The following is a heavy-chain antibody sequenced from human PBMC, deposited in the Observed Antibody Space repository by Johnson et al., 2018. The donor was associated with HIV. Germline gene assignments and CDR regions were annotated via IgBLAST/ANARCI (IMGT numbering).Heavy chain of an antibody. J-gene: IGHJ3*02. CDR3: AREVVTSWLSAFDI. D-gene: IGHD5-12*01. CDR1: GFTFNNYA. V-gene: IGHV3-23*04. CDR2: SSGSGGST. Sequence: VQLVESGGGLVKPGGSLRPSCAASGFTFNNYAMTWVRQGAGRGLEWVSASSGSGGSTYYVDSVNGRFTISRDNSKNSLFLQVNSLRAEDTAVYYCAREVVTSWLSAFDIWGQGTMVTVSS.